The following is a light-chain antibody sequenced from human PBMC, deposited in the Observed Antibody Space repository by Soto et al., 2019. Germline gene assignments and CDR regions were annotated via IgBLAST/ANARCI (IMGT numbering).Light chain of an antibody. V-gene: IGKV3-20*01. CDR2: RAS. CDR3: QQYSSPPWT. CDR1: QSVPGSY. Sequence: IVLTQSPGTLSLSPGEIATLSCRVSQSVPGSYLAWLQHKPGQAPRLLNYRASSRAPGVPDRFSGSESGTDFALTISRLEAEYCAVYYCQQYSSPPWTLGQGTKVQTK. J-gene: IGKJ1*01.